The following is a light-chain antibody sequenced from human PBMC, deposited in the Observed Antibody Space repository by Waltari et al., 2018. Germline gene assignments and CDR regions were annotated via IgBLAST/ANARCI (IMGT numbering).Light chain of an antibody. Sequence: QSALTQPAYVSGTPGQSVPISCPGTTRDVGSYDLGAWYQQHPDEAPQLLICEVFKWPPDISRRFSGSKSGSTASLTISGLQPEDEADYYCCSYAGRGTYVFGSGTKVTVL. CDR3: CSYAGRGTYV. CDR2: EVF. J-gene: IGLJ1*01. V-gene: IGLV2-23*02. CDR1: TRDVGSYDL.